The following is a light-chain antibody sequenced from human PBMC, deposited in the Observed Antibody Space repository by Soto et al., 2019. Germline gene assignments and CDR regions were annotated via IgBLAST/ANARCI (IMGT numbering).Light chain of an antibody. J-gene: IGKJ1*01. CDR2: GAS. CDR1: QSVSSNY. V-gene: IGKV3-20*01. CDR3: QQYASTPSGT. Sequence: EIVLTQSPGTLSLSPGERATLSCRASQSVSSNYLAWYQQKHGQVPRLLIYGASSRATGIPDRFSGSGSGTDFILTISRLEPEDFAVYYCQQYASTPSGTFGQGTKV.